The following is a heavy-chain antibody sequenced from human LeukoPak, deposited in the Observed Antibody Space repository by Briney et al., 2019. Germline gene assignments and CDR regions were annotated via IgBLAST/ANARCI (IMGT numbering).Heavy chain of an antibody. D-gene: IGHD4-23*01. J-gene: IGHJ4*02. CDR2: IIPIFGTA. CDR3: ARGVSTTVVTLYYFDY. CDR1: GGTFISYA. Sequence: ASVKVSCKASGGTFISYAISWVRQAPGQGLEWMGGIIPIFGTANYAQKFQGRATITADESTSTAYMELSSLRSEDTAVYYCARGVSTTVVTLYYFDYWGQGTLVTVSS. V-gene: IGHV1-69*13.